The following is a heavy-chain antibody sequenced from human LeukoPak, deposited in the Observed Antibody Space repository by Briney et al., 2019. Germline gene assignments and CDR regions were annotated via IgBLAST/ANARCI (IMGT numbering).Heavy chain of an antibody. Sequence: SETLSLTCTVSGGYISSYYWSWIRQPPGKGLEWIGFIFYSGTTNYNPSLKSRVTISVDTSKNQFSLKLSSVTAADTAVYYCARGGWNKFDYWGQGTLVTVST. V-gene: IGHV4-59*01. CDR3: ARGGWNKFDY. J-gene: IGHJ4*02. D-gene: IGHD3-22*01. CDR2: IFYSGTT. CDR1: GGYISSYY.